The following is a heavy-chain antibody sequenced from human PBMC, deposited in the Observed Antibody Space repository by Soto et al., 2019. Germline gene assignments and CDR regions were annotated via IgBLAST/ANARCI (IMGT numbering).Heavy chain of an antibody. D-gene: IGHD3-16*02. J-gene: IGHJ3*01. Sequence: QITLTESGPTLVKPTQTLTLTCTFSGFSLSSSRVGVAWIRQPPGKALEWLAVIYWDGDKRYSPSLRSRLTITKDTSKNQVVLTMTNVDPVDTATYFCAHLKITYGGVVADDAFDFWGQGTMVTISS. CDR2: IYWDGDK. CDR3: AHLKITYGGVVADDAFDF. CDR1: GFSLSSSRVG. V-gene: IGHV2-5*02.